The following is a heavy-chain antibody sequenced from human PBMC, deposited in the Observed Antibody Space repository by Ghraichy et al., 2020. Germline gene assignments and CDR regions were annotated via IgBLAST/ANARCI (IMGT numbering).Heavy chain of an antibody. J-gene: IGHJ4*02. CDR3: ARVGGYSYAYAGASDY. Sequence: SETLSLTCTVSGGSISSGDYYWSWIRQPPGKGLEWIGYIYYSGTTYYNPSLKSRVTISVDTSKNQFSLKLSSVTAADTAVYYCARVGGYSYAYAGASDYWGQGTLVTVSS. CDR1: GGSISSGDYY. CDR2: IYYSGTT. V-gene: IGHV4-30-4*01. D-gene: IGHD5-18*01.